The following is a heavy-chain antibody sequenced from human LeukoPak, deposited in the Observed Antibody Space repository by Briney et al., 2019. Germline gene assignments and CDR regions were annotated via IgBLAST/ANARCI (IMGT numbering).Heavy chain of an antibody. CDR2: ISSSSSYI. V-gene: IGHV3-21*03. CDR3: TTGIWDYGDSLSFY. Sequence: GGSLRLSCAASGFTFSSYSMNWVRQAPGKGLEWDSSISSSSSYIYYADSVKGRFTISRDNAKNSLYLQMNSLRTEDTAVYYCTTGIWDYGDSLSFYWGQGTLVTVSS. J-gene: IGHJ1*01. D-gene: IGHD4-17*01. CDR1: GFTFSSYS.